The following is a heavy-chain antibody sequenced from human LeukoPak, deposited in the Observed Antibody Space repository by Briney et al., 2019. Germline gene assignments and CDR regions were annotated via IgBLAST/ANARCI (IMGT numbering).Heavy chain of an antibody. V-gene: IGHV3-23*01. CDR1: RFTFSSYA. CDR2: ISGSGGST. D-gene: IGHD5-18*01. CDR3: AKVLPRDTAMVKGYYYGMYA. Sequence: GRSLSLSCAASRFTFSSYAMSWVRQAPGKGLEWVSAISGSGGSTYYAGNVRCRFTISRDNSKNTLYLQMNSLRAEDTAVYDCAKVLPRDTAMVKGYYYGMYAWGQGTTVTVSS. J-gene: IGHJ6*02.